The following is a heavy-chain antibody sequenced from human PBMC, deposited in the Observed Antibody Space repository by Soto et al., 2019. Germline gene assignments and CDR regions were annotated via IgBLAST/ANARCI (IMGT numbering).Heavy chain of an antibody. CDR2: IKVGSSRI. CDR3: VRSTKIGVSGAF. D-gene: IGHD2-2*01. V-gene: IGHV3-21*01. CDR1: GFSFSAYN. Sequence: PGGSLRLSCIGSGFSFSAYNMNWVRQAPGKGLEWVSSIKVGSSRIYQPDSMKGRFTISRDDARNSVYLQINSLRAEDTALYFCVRSTKIGVSGAFWGRGNQVTVSS. J-gene: IGHJ4*02.